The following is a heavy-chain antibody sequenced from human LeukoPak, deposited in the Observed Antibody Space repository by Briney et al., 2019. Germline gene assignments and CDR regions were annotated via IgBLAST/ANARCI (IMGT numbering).Heavy chain of an antibody. CDR2: IYTSGST. V-gene: IGHV4-4*07. Sequence: SETLSLTCTVSGGSISSYYWSWIRQPAGKGLEWIGRIYTSGSTNYNPSLKSRVTISVDTSKNQFSLKLSSVTAADTAVYYCARDSRVRITMIVGVAPRSRFDRWGQGTLVTVSS. D-gene: IGHD3-22*01. CDR1: GGSISSYY. CDR3: ARDSRVRITMIVGVAPRSRFDR. J-gene: IGHJ5*02.